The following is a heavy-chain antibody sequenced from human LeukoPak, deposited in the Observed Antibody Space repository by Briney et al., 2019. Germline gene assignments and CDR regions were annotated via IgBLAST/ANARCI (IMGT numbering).Heavy chain of an antibody. CDR3: MPGYSSHWYNEGNY. CDR2: IKPDGSGE. J-gene: IGHJ4*02. CDR1: GFTFSRFW. D-gene: IGHD6-19*01. Sequence: GGSLRLSCVASGFTFSRFWMIWVRQAPGKGLEWVAMIKPDGSGEYYLDSVKGRFTICSDNAKNSLYLQMNSLRADDTAVYFCMPGYSSHWYNEGNYWGPGILVSVSS. V-gene: IGHV3-7*01.